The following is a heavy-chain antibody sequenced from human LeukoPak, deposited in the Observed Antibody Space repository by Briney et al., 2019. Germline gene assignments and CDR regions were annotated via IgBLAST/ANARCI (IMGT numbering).Heavy chain of an antibody. D-gene: IGHD4-23*01. CDR1: GFTSSSYW. V-gene: IGHV3-74*01. CDR3: ARDQNYDGWFDP. CDR2: INSDGSST. J-gene: IGHJ5*02. Sequence: GGSLRLSCAASGFTSSSYWMHWVRQAPGKGLVWVSRINSDGSSTSYADSVKGRFTISRDNAKNTLYLQMNSLRAEDTAVYYCARDQNYDGWFDPWGQGTLVTVSS.